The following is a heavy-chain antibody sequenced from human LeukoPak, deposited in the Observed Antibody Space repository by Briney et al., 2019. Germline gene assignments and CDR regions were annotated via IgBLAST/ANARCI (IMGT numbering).Heavy chain of an antibody. J-gene: IGHJ4*02. CDR3: ARDLDADY. CDR1: GFTFSDYS. CDR2: INQDGTEK. V-gene: IGHV3-7*01. Sequence: GGSLRLSCAASGFTFSDYSINWVRQAPGKGLEWVASINQDGTEKYYVDSVKGRFTVSRDNAKNSLYLQMNSLRADDTAVYYCARDLDADYWGQGTLVTVSS.